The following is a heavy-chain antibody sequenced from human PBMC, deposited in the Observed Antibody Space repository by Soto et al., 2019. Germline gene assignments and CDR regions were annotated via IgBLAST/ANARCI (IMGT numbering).Heavy chain of an antibody. D-gene: IGHD2-2*01. Sequence: EVQVLESGGGSVQPGESLRLSCAASGFTFSNFAMSWVRHAPGKGLEWVSEISGSTGTTYYADSVKGRFIISRDNSKNTVHLQMNSLRAEDTAVYYCAKDTSSSPYYIDVWGKGTAVTVSS. V-gene: IGHV3-23*01. CDR1: GFTFSNFA. J-gene: IGHJ6*03. CDR3: AKDTSSSPYYIDV. CDR2: ISGSTGTT.